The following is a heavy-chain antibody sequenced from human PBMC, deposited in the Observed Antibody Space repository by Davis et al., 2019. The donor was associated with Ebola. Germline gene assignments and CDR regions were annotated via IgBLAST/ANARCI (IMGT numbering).Heavy chain of an antibody. CDR2: IYYSGCT. CDR3: ARRQGSKFDS. Sequence: SETLSLTCTVSGDSTSSYYWSWIRQPPGKGLEWIGYIYYSGCTSYSPSLKSRVTISVDTSKTHFSLKLLSVTAADTAVYYCARRQGSKFDSWGQGTLVTVSS. CDR1: GDSTSSYY. J-gene: IGHJ4*02. V-gene: IGHV4-59*01.